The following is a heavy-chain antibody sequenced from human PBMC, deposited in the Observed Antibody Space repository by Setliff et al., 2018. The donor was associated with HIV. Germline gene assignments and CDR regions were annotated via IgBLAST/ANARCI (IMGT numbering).Heavy chain of an antibody. V-gene: IGHV4-59*12. Sequence: SETLSLTCTVSGGSITRYYWSWVRQSPGKGLEWIGDIYHTGTTKYNPSLKSRVTLSVDKSKTRFSLQLNSVTAADTAVYYCARGLVPHFDPWGQGTQVTVSS. CDR3: ARGLVPHFDP. J-gene: IGHJ5*02. CDR2: IYHTGTT. CDR1: GGSITRYY.